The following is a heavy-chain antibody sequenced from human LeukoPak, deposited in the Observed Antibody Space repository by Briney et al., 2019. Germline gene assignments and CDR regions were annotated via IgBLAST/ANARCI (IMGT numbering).Heavy chain of an antibody. J-gene: IGHJ3*02. Sequence: SQTLSLTCDISGDSVSSSSAVWSWIRQSPSRGLEWLGRTYYRSRWYNDYAVSVKSRITINPDTSKNRFSLQLNSVTPEDTAVYYCTRGIRPFTLGSAFDIWGQGTMVTVSS. D-gene: IGHD3-10*01. CDR3: TRGIRPFTLGSAFDI. V-gene: IGHV6-1*01. CDR1: GDSVSSSSAV. CDR2: TYYRSRWYN.